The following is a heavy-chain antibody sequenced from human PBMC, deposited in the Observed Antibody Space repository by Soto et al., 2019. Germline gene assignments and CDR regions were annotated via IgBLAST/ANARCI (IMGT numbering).Heavy chain of an antibody. V-gene: IGHV3-53*01. Sequence: LRLSCAASEFTVTNNEMSWVRQAPGKGLEWVSILYSGGNTYYADSVEGRFTISRDGSKNTLYLHMSSLRAEDTAVYYCALRRVAYADFWGQGTRVTVSS. D-gene: IGHD2-2*01. J-gene: IGHJ4*02. CDR1: EFTVTNNE. CDR3: ALRRVAYADF. CDR2: LYSGGNT.